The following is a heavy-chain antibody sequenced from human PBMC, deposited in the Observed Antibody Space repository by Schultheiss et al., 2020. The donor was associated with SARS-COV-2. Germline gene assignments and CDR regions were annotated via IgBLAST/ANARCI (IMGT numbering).Heavy chain of an antibody. J-gene: IGHJ5*02. D-gene: IGHD3-22*01. Sequence: GGSLRLSCAASGFTFSSYAMHWVRQAPGKGLEWVAVISYDGSNKYYADSVKGRFTISRDNSKNTLYLQMNSLRAEDTAVYYCASPYDSSGYYRDLGWFDPWGQGTLVTVSS. V-gene: IGHV3-30-3*01. CDR1: GFTFSSYA. CDR2: ISYDGSNK. CDR3: ASPYDSSGYYRDLGWFDP.